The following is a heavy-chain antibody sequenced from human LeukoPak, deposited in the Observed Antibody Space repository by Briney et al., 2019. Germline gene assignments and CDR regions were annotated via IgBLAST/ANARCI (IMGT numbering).Heavy chain of an antibody. D-gene: IGHD5-24*01. CDR2: IYYSGST. Sequence: PSETLSLTCTVSGGSISSSSYYWSWIRQPPGKGLEWIGYIYYSGSTDYNPSLKSRVTISVDTSKNQFSLKLSSVTAADTAVYYCARDRRDGYNDYYYYGMDVWGQGTTVTVSS. CDR3: ARDRRDGYNDYYYYGMDV. J-gene: IGHJ6*02. CDR1: GGSISSSSYY. V-gene: IGHV4-61*01.